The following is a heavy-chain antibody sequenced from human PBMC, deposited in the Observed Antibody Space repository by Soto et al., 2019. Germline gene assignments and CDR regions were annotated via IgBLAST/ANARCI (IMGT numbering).Heavy chain of an antibody. J-gene: IGHJ6*02. D-gene: IGHD4-17*01. Sequence: VQLLESGGGLVQPGGSLRLACTAYGFTFNHYAMSWVRQAPGKGLEWVSAVSGRGGSTKYADSVKGRFIISRDYSNSTLYLQMDSLRGEDTAVYYCAKDSTVTTSLYFYYYGFDVWGQGTTVTVSS. V-gene: IGHV3-23*01. CDR3: AKDSTVTTSLYFYYYGFDV. CDR2: VSGRGGST. CDR1: GFTFNHYA.